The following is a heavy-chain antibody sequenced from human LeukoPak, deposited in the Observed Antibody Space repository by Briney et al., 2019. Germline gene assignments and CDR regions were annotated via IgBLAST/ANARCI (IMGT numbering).Heavy chain of an antibody. V-gene: IGHV1-18*01. CDR1: GYTFTSYG. Sequence: ASVKVSCKASGYTFTSYGISWVRQAPGQGLEWMGWISAYNGNTNYAQRLQGRVTMTTDTSTSTAYMELRSLRSDDTAVYYCARDGGLLWFGELFYWGQGTLVTVSS. D-gene: IGHD3-10*01. J-gene: IGHJ4*02. CDR2: ISAYNGNT. CDR3: ARDGGLLWFGELFY.